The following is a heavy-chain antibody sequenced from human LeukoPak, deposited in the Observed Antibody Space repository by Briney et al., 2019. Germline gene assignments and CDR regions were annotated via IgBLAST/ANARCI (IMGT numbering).Heavy chain of an antibody. CDR1: GFTVSSNY. D-gene: IGHD5-18*01. J-gene: IGHJ4*02. V-gene: IGHV3-66*01. CDR3: ATTGVQLWFGGFDY. CDR2: ISSGGNT. Sequence: GESLRLSCAASGFTVSSNYMNWVRQAPGKGLEWVSVISSGGNTYYADSVKGRFTISRDSSKNTLYLQMNSLRAEDTAVYYCATTGVQLWFGGFDYWGQGTLVTVSS.